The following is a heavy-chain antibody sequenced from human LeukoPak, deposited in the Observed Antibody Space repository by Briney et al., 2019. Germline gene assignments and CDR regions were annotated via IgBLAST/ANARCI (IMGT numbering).Heavy chain of an antibody. D-gene: IGHD3-22*01. Sequence: VASVKVSCKASGYTFTTYGISWVRQAPGQGLEWMGWISAYNGNTNYAQKVQGRVTMTTDASTSTAYMELRSLRSDDTAVYYCAWSSGYYQGIDYWGQGTLVTVSS. J-gene: IGHJ4*02. CDR2: ISAYNGNT. V-gene: IGHV1-18*01. CDR3: AWSSGYYQGIDY. CDR1: GYTFTTYG.